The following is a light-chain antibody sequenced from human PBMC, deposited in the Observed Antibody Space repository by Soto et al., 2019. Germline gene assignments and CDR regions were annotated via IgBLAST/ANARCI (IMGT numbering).Light chain of an antibody. V-gene: IGLV2-11*01. J-gene: IGLJ1*01. CDR2: NVN. CDR1: SSDVGTYNY. CDR3: CSYAGNYPYV. Sequence: QSALTQPRSVSGSPGQSVTISCTGTSSDVGTYNYVSWYQQHPGKAPKLMIYNVNKRPSGVPDRFSGSKSGNTASLTISGLQAGDEADYYCCSYAGNYPYVFGTGTKLTVL.